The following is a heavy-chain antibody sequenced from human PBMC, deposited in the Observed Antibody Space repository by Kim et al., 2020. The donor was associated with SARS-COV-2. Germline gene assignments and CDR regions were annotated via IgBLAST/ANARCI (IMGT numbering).Heavy chain of an antibody. J-gene: IGHJ5*02. CDR2: INPSGGST. V-gene: IGHV1-46*01. Sequence: ASVKVSCKASGYTFTSDYIHWVRQAPGQGLEWMGIINPSGGSTNYAQKFQGRVTMTRDTSTSTVYMELSSLRSEDTAVYYCARGAPIDNISWYKSFDPWGQGTLVTVSS. CDR3: ARGAPIDNISWYKSFDP. CDR1: GYTFTSDY. D-gene: IGHD6-13*01.